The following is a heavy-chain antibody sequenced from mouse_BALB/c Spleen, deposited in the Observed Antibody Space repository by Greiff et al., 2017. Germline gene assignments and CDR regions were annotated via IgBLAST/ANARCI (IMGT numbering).Heavy chain of an antibody. V-gene: IGHV5-4*02. Sequence: EVQLVESGGGLVKPGGSLKLSCAASGFTFSDYYMYWVRQTPEKRLEWVATISDGGSYTYYPDSVKGRFTISRDNAKNNLYLQMSSLKSEDTAMYYCARGITTATGAMDYWGQGTSVTVSS. D-gene: IGHD1-2*01. CDR1: GFTFSDYY. CDR3: ARGITTATGAMDY. CDR2: ISDGGSYT. J-gene: IGHJ4*01.